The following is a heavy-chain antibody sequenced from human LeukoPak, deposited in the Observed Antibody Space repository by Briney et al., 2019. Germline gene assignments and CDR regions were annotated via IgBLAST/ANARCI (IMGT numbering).Heavy chain of an antibody. CDR2: INPNSGGT. J-gene: IGHJ4*02. V-gene: IGHV1-2*02. CDR3: ARDSDYSNYSLDY. Sequence: ASVKVPCKASGYTFTGYYMHWVRQAPGQGLEWMGWINPNSGGTNYAQKFQGRVTMTRDTSISTAYMELSRLRSDDTAVYYCARDSDYSNYSLDYWGQGTLVTVSS. D-gene: IGHD4-11*01. CDR1: GYTFTGYY.